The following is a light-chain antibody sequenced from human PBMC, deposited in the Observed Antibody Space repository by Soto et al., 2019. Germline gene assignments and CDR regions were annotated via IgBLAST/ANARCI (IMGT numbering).Light chain of an antibody. CDR2: DAS. V-gene: IGKV3-11*01. J-gene: IGKJ4*01. CDR1: QSVSSY. Sequence: EIVLTQSPATLSLSPGERATLSCRASQSVSSYLAWYQQKPGQAPRLLIYDASNRATGIPARFSGSGSGTDFTLTISSLEAEDFAFYYCQQGSNWPPLTFGGGTKVEIK. CDR3: QQGSNWPPLT.